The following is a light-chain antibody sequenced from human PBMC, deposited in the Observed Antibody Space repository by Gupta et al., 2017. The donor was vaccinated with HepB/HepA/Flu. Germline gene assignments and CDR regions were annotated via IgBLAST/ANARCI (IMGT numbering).Light chain of an antibody. CDR2: EVS. CDR3: SSYTSSSTDVL. CDR1: SIDGGSSNP. V-gene: IGLV2-18*02. J-gene: IGLJ2*01. Sequence: ALTQPPSVSASPGQAVTTSCTGTSIDGGSSNPVSWYQQPQGTAPKLIIYEVSSRPSGVPDRFSGSKSGNTASLTISGLQAEDEADYYCSSYTSSSTDVLFGGGTRLTVL.